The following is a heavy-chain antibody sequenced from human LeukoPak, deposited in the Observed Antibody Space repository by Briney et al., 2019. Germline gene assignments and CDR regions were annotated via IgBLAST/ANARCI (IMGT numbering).Heavy chain of an antibody. CDR3: ASAFLGGAFDI. D-gene: IGHD3-16*01. V-gene: IGHV3-7*01. CDR1: GLSFSRHW. CDR2: VKEDGSET. Sequence: GGSLRLSCRTSGLSFSRHWMSWVRQAPGKGLEWVAGVKEDGSETYYMDAVKGRFTISRDNAKNSLYLQINSLRAEDTAVYYCASAFLGGAFDIWGQGTMVTVSS. J-gene: IGHJ3*02.